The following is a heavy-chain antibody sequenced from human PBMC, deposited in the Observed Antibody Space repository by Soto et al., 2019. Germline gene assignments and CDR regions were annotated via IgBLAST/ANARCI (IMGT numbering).Heavy chain of an antibody. J-gene: IGHJ5*02. CDR2: IYHSGSI. Sequence: QVQLQESGPGLVRPSQTLSLTCTVSGDSISSGDYYWNWIRLPPGKGLEWIGYIYHSGSISYSPSFKSRVIMSVDTSKNQFSLKLSSVTAADTAVYYCARSSGSGTYFVNWVDPWGQGTLVTVSS. V-gene: IGHV4-30-4*01. D-gene: IGHD3-10*01. CDR1: GDSISSGDYY. CDR3: ARSSGSGTYFVNWVDP.